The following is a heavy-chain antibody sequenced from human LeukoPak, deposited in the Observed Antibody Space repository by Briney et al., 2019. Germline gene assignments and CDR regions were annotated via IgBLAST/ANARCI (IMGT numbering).Heavy chain of an antibody. D-gene: IGHD6-13*01. CDR2: IYYSGST. CDR1: GGSISSYY. CDR3: ARGLWSPYSSSWYYFDY. J-gene: IGHJ4*02. V-gene: IGHV4-59*01. Sequence: KPSETLSLTRTVSGGSISSYYWSWIRQPPGKGLEWIGYIYYSGSTNYSPSLKSRVTISVDTSKNQFSLKLSSVTAADTAVYYCARGLWSPYSSSWYYFDYWGQGTLVTVSS.